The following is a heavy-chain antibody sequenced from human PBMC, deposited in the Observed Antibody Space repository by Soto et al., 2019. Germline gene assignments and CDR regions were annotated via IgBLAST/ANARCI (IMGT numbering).Heavy chain of an antibody. V-gene: IGHV3-23*01. CDR1: GFTFSSYA. CDR3: ARDRNYHSDY. J-gene: IGHJ4*02. D-gene: IGHD1-7*01. CDR2: IRGSGDRT. Sequence: GGSLRLSCAASGFTFSSYAMSWVRQAPGKGLEWVSVIRGSGDRTYYADSVEGRFTISRDNARNTLYLQMNSLRAEDTATYYCARDRNYHSDYWGQGTLVTVSS.